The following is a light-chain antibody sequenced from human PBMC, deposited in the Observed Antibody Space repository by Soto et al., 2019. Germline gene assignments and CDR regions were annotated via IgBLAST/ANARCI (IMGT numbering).Light chain of an antibody. J-gene: IGKJ5*01. CDR1: QSVSSN. Sequence: EIVMTQSPATLSVSPGERVTLSCRASQSVSSNLAWYQQKPGQAPRLLIYGASTRATGIPARVSGRGSGTEFTLTISSLQSEDFAVYYCQQYNNWPPTFGQGTRLEIK. CDR2: GAS. CDR3: QQYNNWPPT. V-gene: IGKV3-15*01.